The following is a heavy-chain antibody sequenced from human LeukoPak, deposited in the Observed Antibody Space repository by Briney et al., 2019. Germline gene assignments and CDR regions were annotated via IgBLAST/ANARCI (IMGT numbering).Heavy chain of an antibody. Sequence: PSETLSLTCTVSGGSITSYYWSWIRQPPGKGLEWIAYIYYSGNTNYSPSLKSRATISLDTSKNQFSLRLTSVTAADTAVYYCARGSDFDWSLTFDYWGQGTLVTVSS. V-gene: IGHV4-59*08. CDR3: ARGSDFDWSLTFDY. J-gene: IGHJ4*02. CDR1: GGSITSYY. CDR2: IYYSGNT. D-gene: IGHD3-9*01.